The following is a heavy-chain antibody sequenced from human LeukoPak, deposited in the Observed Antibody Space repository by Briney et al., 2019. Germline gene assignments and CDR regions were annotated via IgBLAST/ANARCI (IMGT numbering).Heavy chain of an antibody. CDR1: GASTSDYY. D-gene: IGHD3-16*01. Sequence: PSETLSLTCTIFGASTSDYYWSWVRQPPGKGLEWIGYIHHTGSFDYNPSLNSRATISLDTSKNQFSLKLTSVTAADTAVYYCTRGHWVLDCWGQGPLVTVSS. CDR2: IHHTGSF. CDR3: TRGHWVLDC. J-gene: IGHJ4*02. V-gene: IGHV4-59*01.